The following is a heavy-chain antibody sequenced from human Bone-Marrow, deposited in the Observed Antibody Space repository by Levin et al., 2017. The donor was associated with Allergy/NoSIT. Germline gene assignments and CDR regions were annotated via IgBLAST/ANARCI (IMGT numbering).Heavy chain of an antibody. V-gene: IGHV3-23*01. Sequence: GESLKISCAASGFTFSNYAMHWIRQAPGKGLEWVSSISGGGHVRNYADSVKGRFTISRDNSDNKIFLLLKTLRAEDTAIYHCARDSNSYDTIHWFDPWGQGTLVTVSS. CDR2: ISGGGHVR. D-gene: IGHD3-16*01. CDR3: ARDSNSYDTIHWFDP. J-gene: IGHJ5*02. CDR1: GFTFSNYA.